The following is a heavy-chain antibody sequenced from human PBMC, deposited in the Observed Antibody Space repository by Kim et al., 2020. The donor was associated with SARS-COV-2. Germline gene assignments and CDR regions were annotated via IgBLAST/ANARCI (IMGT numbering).Heavy chain of an antibody. V-gene: IGHV1-46*01. D-gene: IGHD3-10*01. CDR1: GYTFTSYY. CDR3: AREPDPLDYYGSGSQVNGDY. CDR2: INPSGGST. Sequence: ASVKVSCKASGYTFTSYYMHWVRQAPGQGLEWMGIINPSGGSTSYAQKFQGRVTMTRDTSTSTVYMELSSLRSEDTAVYYCAREPDPLDYYGSGSQVNGDYWGQGTLVTVSS. J-gene: IGHJ4*02.